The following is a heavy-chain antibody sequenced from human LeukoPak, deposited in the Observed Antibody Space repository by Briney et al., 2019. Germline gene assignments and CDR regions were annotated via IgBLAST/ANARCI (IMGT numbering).Heavy chain of an antibody. CDR3: AKDSIAHGSGSYLDY. CDR2: VSYDGTKK. D-gene: IGHD3-10*01. CDR1: GFTFSTYA. V-gene: IGHV3-30*18. Sequence: GRSLRLSCAASGFTFSTYAMHWVRQAPGKGLEWVAIVSYDGTKKEYADSVKGRFTISRDSSENTLSLQVNSLRAEDTARYYCAKDSIAHGSGSYLDYWGQGALVTVSS. J-gene: IGHJ4*02.